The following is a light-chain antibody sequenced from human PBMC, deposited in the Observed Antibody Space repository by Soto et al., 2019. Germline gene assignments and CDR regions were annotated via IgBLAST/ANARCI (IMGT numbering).Light chain of an antibody. J-gene: IGKJ1*01. V-gene: IGKV3-15*01. CDR3: QYYNNWPPWT. CDR2: GAS. Sequence: EIVMTQSPATLSVSPGERATLSCRASQSINNNLAWYQQKPGQAPRLLVYGASTRATGIPARFSGSGSGTEFTLTISSLQSEDFAVYYRQYYNNWPPWTFGQGTKVEIK. CDR1: QSINNN.